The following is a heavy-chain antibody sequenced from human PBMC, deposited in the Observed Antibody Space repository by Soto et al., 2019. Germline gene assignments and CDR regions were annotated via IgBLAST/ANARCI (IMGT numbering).Heavy chain of an antibody. CDR3: ARHAGNSWKGDYFDY. V-gene: IGHV5-51*01. CDR2: IDPGDSDT. CDR1: GYTFTTSW. D-gene: IGHD6-13*01. J-gene: IGHJ4*02. Sequence: PGESLKISCKASGYTFTTSWIGWVRQMPGQGLEWMGIIDPGDSDTRYSPSFQGRITISVDKPISTAYLQWSSLEASDTAIYYCARHAGNSWKGDYFDYWGRGALVTVSS.